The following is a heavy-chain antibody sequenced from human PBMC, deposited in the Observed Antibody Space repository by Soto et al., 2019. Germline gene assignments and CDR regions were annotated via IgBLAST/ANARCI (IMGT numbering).Heavy chain of an antibody. CDR2: ISAYNGNT. CDR1: GYTFTSYG. V-gene: IGHV1-18*01. CDR3: ARGSNDFWSGYQSRGYYYYYMDV. D-gene: IGHD3-3*01. Sequence: ASVKVSCKASGYTFTSYGICWVRQAPGQGLEWMGWISAYNGNTNYAQKLQGRVTMTTDTSTSTAYMELRSLRSDDTAVYYSARGSNDFWSGYQSRGYYYYYMDVWGKGTTVTVSS. J-gene: IGHJ6*03.